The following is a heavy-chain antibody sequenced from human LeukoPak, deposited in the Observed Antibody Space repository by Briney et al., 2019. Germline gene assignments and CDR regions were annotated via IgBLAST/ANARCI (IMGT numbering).Heavy chain of an antibody. D-gene: IGHD2-2*01. Sequence: GASVKVSCKASGYTFTGYYMHWVRQAPGQGLEWMGWINPNSGGTNYAQKFQGRVTMTRDTSISTAYMELSRLRSDDTAVYYCARDRAGYCSSTSCQKGVDPWGQGTLVTVSS. J-gene: IGHJ5*02. CDR2: INPNSGGT. CDR1: GYTFTGYY. CDR3: ARDRAGYCSSTSCQKGVDP. V-gene: IGHV1-2*02.